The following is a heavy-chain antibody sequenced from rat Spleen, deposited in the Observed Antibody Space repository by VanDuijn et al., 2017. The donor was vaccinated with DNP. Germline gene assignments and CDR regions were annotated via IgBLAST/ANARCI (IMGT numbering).Heavy chain of an antibody. CDR2: IIYDGSST. D-gene: IGHD1-10*01. J-gene: IGHJ2*01. CDR1: GFTFSDYN. CDR3: ARDSADNYIRYYFDY. V-gene: IGHV5-7*01. Sequence: EVQLVETGGSLVQPGRSLKLSCAASGFTFSDYNMAWVRQAPKKGLEWVATIIYDGSSTYYGDSVKGRFTISRDNAKSTLYLQMNSLQSEDTATYYCARDSADNYIRYYFDYWGQGVMVTVSS.